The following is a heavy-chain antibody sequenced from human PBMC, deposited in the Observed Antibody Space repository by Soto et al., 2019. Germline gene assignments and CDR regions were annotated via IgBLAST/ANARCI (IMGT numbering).Heavy chain of an antibody. CDR1: GFIVSSNY. V-gene: IGHV3-66*01. CDR3: ARASTVTTIFDF. D-gene: IGHD4-17*01. CDR2: IYSDGTT. J-gene: IGHJ4*02. Sequence: EVQLVESGGDLVQPGGSLRLSCAVPGFIVSSNYMSWVRQAPGKGLEWVSIIYSDGTTRYADSVRGSFTISRDNSKNTLYLQMNSLRAEDTAVYYCARASTVTTIFDFWGLGTLVTVSS.